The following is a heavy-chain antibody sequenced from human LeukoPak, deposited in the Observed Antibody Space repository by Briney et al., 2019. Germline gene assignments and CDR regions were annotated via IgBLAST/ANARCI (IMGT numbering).Heavy chain of an antibody. D-gene: IGHD2-15*01. CDR3: ARVQSATYHAFDM. CDR1: GFTFSDSY. CDR2: IGGSGSLI. Sequence: GGSLRLSCAASGFTFSDSYMSWIRQAPGKGLEWIAFIGGSGSLIYYADSVKGRFSISRDNAKNSLYLHVNSLRAGDTAVYYCARVQSATYHAFDMRGQGTMVTVSS. J-gene: IGHJ3*02. V-gene: IGHV3-11*04.